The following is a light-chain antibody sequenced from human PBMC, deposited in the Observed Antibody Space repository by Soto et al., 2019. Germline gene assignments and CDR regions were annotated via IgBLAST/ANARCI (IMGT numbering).Light chain of an antibody. CDR1: SSAVGSYFY. CDR3: SIYAGGNSVI. J-gene: IGLJ2*01. CDR2: EVT. V-gene: IGLV2-8*01. Sequence: QSALTQPPSASGSPGQSVTISCTGTSSAVGSYFYVSWYQQHPGKAPKLMIYEVTKRPSGVPDRFSGSKSGNTASLTVSGLQVEDEADYYCSIYAGGNSVIFGGGTQLTVL.